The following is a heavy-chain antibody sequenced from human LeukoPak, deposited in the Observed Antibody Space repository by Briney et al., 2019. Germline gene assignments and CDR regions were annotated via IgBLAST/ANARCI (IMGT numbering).Heavy chain of an antibody. J-gene: IGHJ4*02. CDR2: ISWNSGCI. D-gene: IGHD6-19*01. V-gene: IGHV3-9*01. Sequence: GGSLRLSCAASGFTFDDYAMHWVRQAPGKGLEWVSGISWNSGCIGYADSVKGRFTISRDNAMNSVYLQMNSLRAEDTALYYCAKGGIAVTGTSFDYWGQGTLVTVSS. CDR3: AKGGIAVTGTSFDY. CDR1: GFTFDDYA.